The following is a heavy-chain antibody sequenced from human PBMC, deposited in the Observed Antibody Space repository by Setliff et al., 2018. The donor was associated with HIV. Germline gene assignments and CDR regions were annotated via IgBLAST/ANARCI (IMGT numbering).Heavy chain of an antibody. D-gene: IGHD6-13*01. CDR3: AREVREQQLDAHYFDY. V-gene: IGHV3-30*04. J-gene: IGHJ4*02. Sequence: PGGSLRLSCAASGFTFSSYAMHWVRQAPGKGLEWVAVISYDGSNKYYADSVKGRFTISRDNSENTLYLQMNSLRAEDTAVYYCAREVREQQLDAHYFDYWGQGTLVTVSS. CDR2: ISYDGSNK. CDR1: GFTFSSYA.